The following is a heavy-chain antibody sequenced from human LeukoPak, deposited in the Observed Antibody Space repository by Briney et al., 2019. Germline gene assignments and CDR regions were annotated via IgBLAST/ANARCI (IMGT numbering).Heavy chain of an antibody. Sequence: GGSLRLSSAASGVTSEDYGMSWVRPAPGKGLEWGSGINWNGGSTGYADSVKGRFTISRDNAKNSLYLQMNSLRAEDTALYHCARIHYDSSSYYFDYWGQGTLVTVSS. D-gene: IGHD3-22*01. J-gene: IGHJ4*02. V-gene: IGHV3-20*01. CDR2: INWNGGST. CDR1: GVTSEDYG. CDR3: ARIHYDSSSYYFDY.